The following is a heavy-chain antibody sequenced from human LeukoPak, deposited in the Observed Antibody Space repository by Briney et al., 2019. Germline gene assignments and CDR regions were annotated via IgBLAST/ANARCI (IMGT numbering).Heavy chain of an antibody. CDR2: VYRGGTA. V-gene: IGHV3-66*01. D-gene: IGHD1-14*01. J-gene: IGHJ6*03. CDR1: GFTVSGNS. CDR3: AKNGEPHYYMDV. Sequence: GGSLRLSCTASGFTVSGNSMSWVRQAPGKGLDWVSLVYRGGTAYYADSMKGRFTISRDNSKNTLYLQMNSLRAEDTAVYYCAKNGEPHYYMDVLGKGTTVTVSS.